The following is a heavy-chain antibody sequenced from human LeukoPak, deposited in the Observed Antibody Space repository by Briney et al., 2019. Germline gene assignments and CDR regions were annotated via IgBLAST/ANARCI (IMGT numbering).Heavy chain of an antibody. CDR1: GDSITSRRYY. J-gene: IGHJ4*02. CDR2: MSYSGST. V-gene: IGHV4-39*07. CDR3: ARKVDYTTEDY. Sequence: AETLSLTCTVSGDSITSRRYYWAWIRQPPGKGLEWIVTMSYSGSTYYNPSLKSRVTISVYTSKKKFSLNLSSVTAADTAVYYCARKVDYTTEDYWGQGTLVTVSS. D-gene: IGHD2-2*02.